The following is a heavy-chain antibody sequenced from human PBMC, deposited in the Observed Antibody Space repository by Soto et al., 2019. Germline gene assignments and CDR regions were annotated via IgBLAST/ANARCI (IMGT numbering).Heavy chain of an antibody. CDR3: ARIGGYHGTLDY. CDR1: GVSISSYF. Sequence: SETLSLTCSVSGVSISSYFWSWIRQAPGGGLEWIGYTYHRGSTNYSPSLKSRVAISLDTSENQFSLKVNSVTAADTAVYYCARIGGYHGTLDYWGQGTPVTVSS. J-gene: IGHJ4*02. CDR2: TYHRGST. V-gene: IGHV4-59*01. D-gene: IGHD6-25*01.